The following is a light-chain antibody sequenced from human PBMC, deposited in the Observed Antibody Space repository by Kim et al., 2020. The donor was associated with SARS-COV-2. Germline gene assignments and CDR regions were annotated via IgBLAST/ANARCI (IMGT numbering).Light chain of an antibody. CDR1: SLRSYY. CDR2: GKN. V-gene: IGLV3-19*01. Sequence: SSELTQDPAVSVALGQTVRITCQGDSLRSYYASWYQQKPGQAPVLVIYGKNNRPSGIPDRFSGSSSGNTASLTITGAQAEDEADYYCNSPDSSGNHPRWV. CDR3: NSPDSSGNHPRWV. J-gene: IGLJ3*02.